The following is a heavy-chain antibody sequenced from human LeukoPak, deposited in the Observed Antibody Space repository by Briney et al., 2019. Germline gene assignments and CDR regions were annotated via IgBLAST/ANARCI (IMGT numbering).Heavy chain of an antibody. D-gene: IGHD2-21*01. V-gene: IGHV3-66*01. Sequence: GGSLRLSCAASGFTVSSNCMSWVRQAPGKGLEWVSIIFGGGSTNYADSVKGRFTISRDNSKNTVDLQMNSLRAEDTAVYYCASPGETPFDHWGQGTLVTVSS. J-gene: IGHJ4*02. CDR2: IFGGGST. CDR1: GFTVSSNC. CDR3: ASPGETPFDH.